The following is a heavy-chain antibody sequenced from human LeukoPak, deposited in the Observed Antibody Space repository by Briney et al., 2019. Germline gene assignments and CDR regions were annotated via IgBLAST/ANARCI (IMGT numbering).Heavy chain of an antibody. J-gene: IGHJ4*02. CDR3: ATKGGFAD. CDR2: ISSTGSAI. Sequence: GGSLRLSCAASGFSFISYGMNWVRQAPGKGLEWISYISSTGSAIFYADSVKGRFTISRDNAKNSLYLQMNSLRAEDTAFYYCATKGGFADWGQGTLVTVSS. D-gene: IGHD5-12*01. V-gene: IGHV3-48*03. CDR1: GFSFISYG.